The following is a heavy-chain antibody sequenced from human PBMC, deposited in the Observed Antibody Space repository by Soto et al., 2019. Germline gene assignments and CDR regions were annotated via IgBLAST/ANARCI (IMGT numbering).Heavy chain of an antibody. CDR2: IYHGWDA. V-gene: IGHV4-30-2*01. Sequence: QLQLQESGSGLVKPPQTLSLTCAVSGGSISSDGYSWSWIRQPPGKGLEWIGYIYHGWDAYYTPSLKSRFTISVNRAKNQFSLNLSSVTAADTAMYYCARGEAYCSGGTCYYRFDPWGQGTLVTVSS. CDR1: GGSISSDGYS. J-gene: IGHJ5*02. D-gene: IGHD2-15*01. CDR3: ARGEAYCSGGTCYYRFDP.